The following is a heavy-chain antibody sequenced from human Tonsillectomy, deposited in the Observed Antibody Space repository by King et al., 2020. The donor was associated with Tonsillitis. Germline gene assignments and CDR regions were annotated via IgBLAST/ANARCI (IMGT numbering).Heavy chain of an antibody. CDR2: IYYSGST. CDR3: ARDGRGIVVVPAAMNSNYYYYGMDV. Sequence: QLQESGPGLVKPSQTLSLTCAVSGASISSGGYSWSWIRQPPGKGLEWIGYIYYSGSTSYNQSLKSRVTISEDTSKNQFSLKLSTVTAAATAVYYCARDGRGIVVVPAAMNSNYYYYGMDVWGQGTTVTVSS. V-gene: IGHV4-30-4*07. CDR1: GASISSGGYS. D-gene: IGHD2-2*01. J-gene: IGHJ6*02.